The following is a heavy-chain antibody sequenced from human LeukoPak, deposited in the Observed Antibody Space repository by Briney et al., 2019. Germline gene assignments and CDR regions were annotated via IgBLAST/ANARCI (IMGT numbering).Heavy chain of an antibody. Sequence: ASVKVSCKASGYTFTSYDINWVRQATGQGLEWMGWMNSNSGNTGYAQKFQGRVTMTRNTSISTAYMELSSLRSEDTAVYYCARESTDSYNWFDPWGQGTLVTVSS. CDR3: ARESTDSYNWFDP. CDR1: GYTFTSYD. D-gene: IGHD2-2*01. V-gene: IGHV1-8*01. J-gene: IGHJ5*02. CDR2: MNSNSGNT.